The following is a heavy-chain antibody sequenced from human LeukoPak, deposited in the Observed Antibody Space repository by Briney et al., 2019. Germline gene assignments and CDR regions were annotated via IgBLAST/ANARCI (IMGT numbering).Heavy chain of an antibody. J-gene: IGHJ4*02. CDR1: GFTFSSYW. CDR2: IKQDGRER. V-gene: IGHV3-7*04. CDR3: ARGPSGGNGFSY. Sequence: GGSLRLSCAAAGFTFSSYWMSWVRQAPGKGLEWVANIKQDGRERYYVDSVKGRFTISRDNAKNSLYLQMNSLRAVDTAVYYCARGPSGGNGFSYWGLGTLVTVSS. D-gene: IGHD2-15*01.